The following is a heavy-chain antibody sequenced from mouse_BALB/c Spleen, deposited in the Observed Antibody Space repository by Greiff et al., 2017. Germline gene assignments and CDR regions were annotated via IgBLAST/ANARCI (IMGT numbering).Heavy chain of an antibody. CDR3: TRSNDYDYFDY. CDR2: INPSNGGT. CDR1: GYTFTSYY. Sequence: QVQLQQPGAELVKPGASVKLSCKASGYTFTSYYMYWVKQRPGQGLEWIGGINPSNGGTNSNEKFKSKATLTVDKSSSTAYMQLSSLTSEDSAVYYCTRSNDYDYFDYWGQGTTLTVSS. D-gene: IGHD2-4*01. V-gene: IGHV1S81*02. J-gene: IGHJ2*01.